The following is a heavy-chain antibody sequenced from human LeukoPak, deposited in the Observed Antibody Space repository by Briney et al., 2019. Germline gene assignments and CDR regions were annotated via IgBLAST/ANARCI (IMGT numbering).Heavy chain of an antibody. CDR1: GYXFTSYW. D-gene: IGHD1-26*01. V-gene: IGHV5-51*01. CDR2: IYPGDSDT. J-gene: IGHJ4*02. Sequence: GESLKISCNGSGYXFTSYWICWVRQMPGKGLEWMGIIYPGDSDTRYSPSFQGQVTISADKSISTAYLQWNSLKASDTAIYYCARPRAAVGATIDYWGQGSLVTVSS. CDR3: ARPRAAVGATIDY.